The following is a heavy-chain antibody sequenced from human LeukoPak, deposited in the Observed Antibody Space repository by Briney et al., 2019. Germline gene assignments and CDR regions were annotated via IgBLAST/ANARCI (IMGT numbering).Heavy chain of an antibody. D-gene: IGHD6-19*01. J-gene: IGHJ4*02. CDR2: ISGSGGST. V-gene: IGHV3-23*01. Sequence: GGSLRLSCAASGFTFSSYAMSWVRQAPGEGLEWVSGISGSGGSTYYADSVKRRFTISRDNSKKTLYLQMSSLRAEDAAVYYCAKAGSGWYYSFDAWGQGTLVTVSS. CDR3: AKAGSGWYYSFDA. CDR1: GFTFSSYA.